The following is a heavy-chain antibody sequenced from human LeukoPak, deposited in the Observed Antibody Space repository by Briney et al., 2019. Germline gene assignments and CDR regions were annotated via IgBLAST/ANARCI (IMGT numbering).Heavy chain of an antibody. J-gene: IGHJ6*03. CDR3: ARHRGYYYYYMDV. V-gene: IGHV4-39*01. CDR2: IYSSGST. CDR1: GVSISSGSNY. Sequence: SETLSLTCSVSGVSISSGSNYWGWIRQPPGKTLEWIGSIYSSGSTYYNPSLKSRVTISVDTSKNQFSLKLSSVTAADTAVYYCARHRGYYYYYMDVWGKGTTVTISS.